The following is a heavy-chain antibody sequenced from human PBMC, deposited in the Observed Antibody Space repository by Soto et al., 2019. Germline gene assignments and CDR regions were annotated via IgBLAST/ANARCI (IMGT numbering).Heavy chain of an antibody. V-gene: IGHV1-2*02. CDR3: ATPSEGGNVPDYFDN. J-gene: IGHJ4*01. CDR2: INPNSGGT. CDR1: GYTFTAYY. D-gene: IGHD2-15*01. Sequence: QVQLVQSGAEVKKPGASVKVSCKASGYTFTAYYMHWVRQAPGQGLELMGWINPNSGGTNYAQNFQSRITMTRDTSISTPDLELSRLRSDDAAVYYCATPSEGGNVPDYFDNWGHGPLVTVSS.